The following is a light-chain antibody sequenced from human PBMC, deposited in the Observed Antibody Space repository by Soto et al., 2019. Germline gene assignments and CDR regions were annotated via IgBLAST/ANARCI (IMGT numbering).Light chain of an antibody. CDR3: QHYNSHLFF. CDR2: KAS. V-gene: IGKV1-5*03. CDR1: QTISSW. J-gene: IGKJ3*01. Sequence: DIQMTQSPSTLSGSVGDRVTITCRASQTISSWLAWYQQKPGKAPKLLIYKASTLKSGVPSRFSGSGSGTEFTLTISSLQPDDFATYYCQHYNSHLFFFGPGTKVQSK.